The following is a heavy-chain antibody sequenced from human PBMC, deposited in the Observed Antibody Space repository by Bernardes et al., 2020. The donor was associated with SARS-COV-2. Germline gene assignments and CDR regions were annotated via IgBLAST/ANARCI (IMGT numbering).Heavy chain of an antibody. CDR3: AKREYYDFWSGPIDY. CDR1: GFTFGDSA. CDR2: IVGSGGSA. J-gene: IGHJ4*02. D-gene: IGHD3-3*01. V-gene: IGHV3-23*01. Sequence: GGSLRLSCTASGFTFGDSAMSWVRQAPGKGLEWVSAIVGSGGSAYYADSVKGRFTISRDNSKNTLYLQMNSLRAEDTAVYYCAKREYYDFWSGPIDYWGQGTLVTGS.